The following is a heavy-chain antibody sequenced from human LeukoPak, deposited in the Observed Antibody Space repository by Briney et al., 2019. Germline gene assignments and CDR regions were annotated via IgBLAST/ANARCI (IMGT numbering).Heavy chain of an antibody. D-gene: IGHD5-24*01. J-gene: IGHJ5*02. CDR2: TYYRSKWYN. Sequence: SQTLSLTCAISGDSVSSNSAAWNWIRQSPSRGLEWLGRTYYRSKWYNDYAVSVKSRITINPDTSKNQFSLQLNSVTPEDTAVYYCARSDPKRWLQSSFWFDPWGQGTLVTVSS. CDR3: ARSDPKRWLQSSFWFDP. V-gene: IGHV6-1*01. CDR1: GDSVSSNSAA.